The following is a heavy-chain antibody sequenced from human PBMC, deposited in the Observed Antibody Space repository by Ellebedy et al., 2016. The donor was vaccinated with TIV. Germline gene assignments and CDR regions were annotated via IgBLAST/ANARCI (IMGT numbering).Heavy chain of an antibody. J-gene: IGHJ4*02. CDR3: AKDRTAGDGYWVFDS. V-gene: IGHV3-23*01. D-gene: IGHD5-18*01. Sequence: PGGSLRLSCAASGFTFSKFAITWVRQAPGKGLEWVSGIVGGGAERYADSVKGRFTISRDNSKNTVDLQMKSLRDEDTAVYFCAKDRTAGDGYWVFDSWGQGTLVTVSS. CDR1: GFTFSKFA. CDR2: IVGGGA.